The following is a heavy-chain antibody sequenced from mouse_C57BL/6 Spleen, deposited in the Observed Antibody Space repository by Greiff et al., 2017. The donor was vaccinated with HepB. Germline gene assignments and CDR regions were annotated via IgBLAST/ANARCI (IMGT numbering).Heavy chain of an antibody. D-gene: IGHD2-4*01. V-gene: IGHV1-69*01. CDR3: ARPITTGYFDY. Sequence: VQLQQSGAELVMPGASVKLSCKASGYTFTSYWMHWVKQRPGQGLEWIGEIDPSDSYTNYNQKFKGKSTLTVDKSSSTAYMQLSSLTSEDSAVYYCARPITTGYFDYWGQGTTLTVSS. CDR1: GYTFTSYW. J-gene: IGHJ2*01. CDR2: IDPSDSYT.